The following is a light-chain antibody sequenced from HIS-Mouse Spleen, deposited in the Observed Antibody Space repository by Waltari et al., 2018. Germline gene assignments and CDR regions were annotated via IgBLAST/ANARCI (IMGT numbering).Light chain of an antibody. CDR2: EDS. CDR3: YSTDSSGNHRV. Sequence: SYELTQPPSVSVSPGQTARITCSGDALPKKYAYWYQQKSGQAPVLVSYEDSKRPPGITERFSGSSSGTMATLNISGAQVEDEADYYCYSTDSSGNHRVFGGGTKLTVL. CDR1: ALPKKY. V-gene: IGLV3-10*01. J-gene: IGLJ2*01.